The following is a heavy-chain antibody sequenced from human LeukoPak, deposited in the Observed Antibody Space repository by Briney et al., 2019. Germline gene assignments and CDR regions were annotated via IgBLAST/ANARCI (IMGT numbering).Heavy chain of an antibody. CDR3: AKEAQDAFDI. V-gene: IGHV3-9*01. J-gene: IGHJ3*02. Sequence: PGGSLRLSCAASGFTFDDYAMHWVRQAPGKGLEWVSGISWNSGSIGYADSVKGRFTISRDNAKNSLYLQMNSLRAEDTALYYCAKEAQDAFDIWGQGTMVTVSS. CDR2: ISWNSGSI. CDR1: GFTFDDYA.